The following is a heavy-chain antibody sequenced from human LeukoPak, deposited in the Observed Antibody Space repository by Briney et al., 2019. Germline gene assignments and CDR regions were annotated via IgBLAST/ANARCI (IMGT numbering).Heavy chain of an antibody. D-gene: IGHD2-2*01. CDR2: THYSGSN. CDR1: GGSISSQF. V-gene: IGHV4-59*11. Sequence: PSESLSLTCLVSGGSISSQFWTWIRQPPGRGLGWIGYTHYSGSNNYNPSLKSRVSISVDTSKNVFSLKLSSVTAADTAVYYCARDFLECSRASCLNWFDPWGQGTLVTVSS. J-gene: IGHJ5*02. CDR3: ARDFLECSRASCLNWFDP.